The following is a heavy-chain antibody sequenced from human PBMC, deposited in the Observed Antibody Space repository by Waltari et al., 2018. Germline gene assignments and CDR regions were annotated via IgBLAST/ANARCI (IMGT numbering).Heavy chain of an antibody. J-gene: IGHJ5*02. CDR2: INDSGDRT. D-gene: IGHD2-15*01. CDR1: GFTFNSYA. Sequence: EVQLVESGGGLVQPGGSLRLSCAASGFTFNSYAMNWVRQAPGKGVEWVSAINDSGDRTYYAGSGKGRFTISRDNSKDTLFLQMGSLRAEDTAMYYCAKDQVEAGTPYWFDPWGHGTLVTVSS. CDR3: AKDQVEAGTPYWFDP. V-gene: IGHV3-23*04.